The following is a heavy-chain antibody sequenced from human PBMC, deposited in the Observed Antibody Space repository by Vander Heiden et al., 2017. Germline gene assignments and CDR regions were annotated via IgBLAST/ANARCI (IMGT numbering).Heavy chain of an antibody. V-gene: IGHV3-33*01. CDR3: ASATVAGIDY. CDR2: LWSDGSSQ. CDR1: GFNFRNYG. D-gene: IGHD6-19*01. J-gene: IGHJ4*02. Sequence: QVQLVEYGGGVVQPGRSLRLSCAASGFNFRNYGLHWVRQAPGKGLEWVAVLWSDGSSQFYAESVRGRFTVSRDNPKNTAFLQMNSLRGEDTAVYYCASATVAGIDYWGQGTLVAVSS.